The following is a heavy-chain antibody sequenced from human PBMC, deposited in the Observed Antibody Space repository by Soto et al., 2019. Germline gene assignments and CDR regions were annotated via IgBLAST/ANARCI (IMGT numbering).Heavy chain of an antibody. V-gene: IGHV3-23*01. CDR2: YGGSGGSR. J-gene: IGHJ6*03. D-gene: IGHD6-19*01. CDR3: VKFSGRANPYYYMDV. CDR1: GFTFSTYG. Sequence: DVQLLESGGGLVQWGGSLRLSCVTSGFTFSTYGMTWVRQAPGKGLEWVSYGGSGGSRYYAESVKGRFTISRDNSKNTLSLEMNSLRAEDTATYYCVKFSGRANPYYYMDVWGKGTTVTVSS.